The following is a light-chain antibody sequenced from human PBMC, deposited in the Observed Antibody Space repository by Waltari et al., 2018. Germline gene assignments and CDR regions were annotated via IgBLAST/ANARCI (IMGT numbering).Light chain of an antibody. Sequence: DIVMTQSPDSLAVPLGERATINGQSSQIVLHRSNNKHPLTWHQQKPGQAPKLLIYWASTRESGVPDRFSGSGSGTDFTLTISSLQAEDVAVYYCQQYYTGPDTFGQGTKLEIK. J-gene: IGKJ2*01. CDR3: QQYYTGPDT. V-gene: IGKV4-1*01. CDR1: QIVLHRSNNKHP. CDR2: WAS.